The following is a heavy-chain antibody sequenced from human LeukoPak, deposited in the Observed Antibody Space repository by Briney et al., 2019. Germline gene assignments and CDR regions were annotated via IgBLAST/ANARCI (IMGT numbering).Heavy chain of an antibody. J-gene: IGHJ5*02. CDR1: GVSISSYY. D-gene: IGHD2-15*01. CDR2: IYYSGRT. CDR3: ARHYCSGGSCYFPNWFDP. V-gene: IGHV4-59*01. Sequence: SETLSLTCTVSGVSISSYYWSWIRQPPGKGLEWIGYIYYSGRTNYNPSLKSRVTISVDTSKNQFSLNLSSVTAADAAVYYCARHYCSGGSCYFPNWFDPWGQGTLVTVSS.